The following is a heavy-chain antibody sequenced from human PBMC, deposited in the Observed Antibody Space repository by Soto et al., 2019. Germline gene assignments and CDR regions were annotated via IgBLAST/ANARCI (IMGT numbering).Heavy chain of an antibody. CDR3: ARHEGWNGPDQ. CDR1: AVSVCTTCR. D-gene: IGHD3-3*01. CDR2: IYHSGST. Sequence: AATPSLTCAYSAVSVCTTCRWNCVRQPRGKGLEWIGKIYHSGSTNYSPSLKSRVTISVDKSQNQFSLNVYSVTAADTAVYYCARHEGWNGPDQWGQGTMVTCSS. J-gene: IGHJ4*02. V-gene: IGHV4-4*02.